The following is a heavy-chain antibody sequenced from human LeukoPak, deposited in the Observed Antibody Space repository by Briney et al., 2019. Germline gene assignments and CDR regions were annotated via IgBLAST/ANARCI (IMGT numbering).Heavy chain of an antibody. CDR2: ISTDGYTT. D-gene: IGHD2-15*01. CDR3: VVGGSPGY. V-gene: IGHV3-74*01. J-gene: IGHJ4*02. CDR1: GLAFSAYK. Sequence: GGSMRLSCAASGLAFSAYKMHWVRQAPRKGLVWVSRISTDGYTTDYADFVQGRFTASRDNTKNTWSLEMDSLRAEDTAVYYCVVGGSPGYWGQGTLVTVSS.